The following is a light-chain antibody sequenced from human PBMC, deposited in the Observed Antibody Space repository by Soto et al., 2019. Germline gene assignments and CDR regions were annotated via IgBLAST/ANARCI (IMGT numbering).Light chain of an antibody. CDR3: QQYNNWPRT. V-gene: IGKV3-15*01. Sequence: EVVMTQSPATLPVSPGERVTLSCRSSQSVADNLAWFQQKPGQGPRLLIYGASTRAAGIPARFSGSGSGTEFTLTISSLQSEDFAVYYCQQYNNWPRTFGQGTKVDIK. CDR1: QSVADN. J-gene: IGKJ1*01. CDR2: GAS.